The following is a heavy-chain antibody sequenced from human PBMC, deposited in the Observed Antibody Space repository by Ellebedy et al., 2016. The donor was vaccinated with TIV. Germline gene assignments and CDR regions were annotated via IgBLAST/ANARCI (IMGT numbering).Heavy chain of an antibody. Sequence: SETLSLXCTVSGGSISSHYWTWIRQPPGKGQERIGNIYYTGVTNYNPSLTRRVTMTMDTSKSHFSLKLSSVTAADTAVYYCARKLLSMSHVFDIWGQGTMVTVSS. D-gene: IGHD2/OR15-2a*01. CDR3: ARKLLSMSHVFDI. CDR1: GGSISSHY. V-gene: IGHV4-59*11. CDR2: IYYTGVT. J-gene: IGHJ3*02.